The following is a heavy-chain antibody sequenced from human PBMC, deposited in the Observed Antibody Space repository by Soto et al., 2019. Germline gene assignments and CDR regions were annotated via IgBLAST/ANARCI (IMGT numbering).Heavy chain of an antibody. CDR2: IVVGSGNP. V-gene: IGHV1-58*01. CDR1: GFTFTSSA. D-gene: IGHD7-27*01. Sequence: QMQLVQSGPEVKKPGTSVKVSCKASGFTFTSSAVQRVRQARGQRLGWIGWIVVGSGNPNYAQKLQERVTITTNMPTSTAYMELSSLRSEDTAVYYCSADGRLGIDCGRSYYYRRDVWGPGTAVTVSS. CDR3: SADGRLGIDCGRSYYYRRDV. J-gene: IGHJ6*02.